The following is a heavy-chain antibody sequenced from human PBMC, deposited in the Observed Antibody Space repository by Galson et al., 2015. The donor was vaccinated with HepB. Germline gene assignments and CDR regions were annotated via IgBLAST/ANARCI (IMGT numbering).Heavy chain of an antibody. CDR2: IRVSNGNT. V-gene: IGHV1-18*01. J-gene: IGHJ4*02. CDR1: GYTFDTYG. D-gene: IGHD1-26*01. CDR3: ARDVLIVGPNPDY. Sequence: LVKVSCKAVGYTFDTYGISWVRQTPGQGLEWMGWIRVSNGNTTYAQKFQDRVTMTADRGASTAYLEVTSLRSEDTAVYYCARDVLIVGPNPDYWGQGTLVIVSS.